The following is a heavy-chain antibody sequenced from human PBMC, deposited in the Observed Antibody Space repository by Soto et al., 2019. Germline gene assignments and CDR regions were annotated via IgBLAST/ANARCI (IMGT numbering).Heavy chain of an antibody. CDR2: ISGSGGRT. Sequence: PGGSLRLSCAASGFTFNSYAMSWVRQAPGKGLEWVSGISGSGGRTDYADSVKGRSTISRDNSKNTLYLQMNSLRAEDTAVYYCAKQLFVTAGNYFDYWGQGTLVTVSS. CDR1: GFTFNSYA. V-gene: IGHV3-23*01. CDR3: AKQLFVTAGNYFDY. J-gene: IGHJ4*02. D-gene: IGHD3-10*01.